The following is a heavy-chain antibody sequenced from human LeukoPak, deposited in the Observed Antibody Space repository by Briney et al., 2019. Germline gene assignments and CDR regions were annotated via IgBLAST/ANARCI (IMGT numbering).Heavy chain of an antibody. CDR3: TTEVDRQLLDY. CDR2: IKSKTDGGTT. Sequence: GGSLRLSCAASGFTFSSYSMNWVRQAPGKGLEWVGRIKSKTDGGTTDYAAPVKGRFTISRDDSKNTLYLQMNSLKTEDTAVYYCTTEVDRQLLDYWGQGTLVTVSS. CDR1: GFTFSSYS. D-gene: IGHD6-6*01. V-gene: IGHV3-15*01. J-gene: IGHJ4*02.